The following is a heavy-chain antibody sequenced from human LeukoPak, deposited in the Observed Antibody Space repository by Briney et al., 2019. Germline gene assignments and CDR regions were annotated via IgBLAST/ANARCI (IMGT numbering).Heavy chain of an antibody. CDR1: GGSISSYY. CDR3: VRDSPVRYFDWCIDY. V-gene: IGHV4-4*07. Sequence: SETLSLTCTVSGGSISSYYWTWIRQPAGKGLEWIGRIYTDGSTNYNPSLKSRVTISLDTSKNQFSLKLSSVTAADTAIYYCVRDSPVRYFDWCIDYWGQGTLVTVSS. CDR2: IYTDGST. D-gene: IGHD3-9*01. J-gene: IGHJ4*02.